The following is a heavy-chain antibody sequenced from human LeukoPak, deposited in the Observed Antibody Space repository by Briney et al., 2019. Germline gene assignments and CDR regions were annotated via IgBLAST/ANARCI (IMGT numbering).Heavy chain of an antibody. D-gene: IGHD1-26*01. CDR1: GFRFSDYW. CDR2: INGDGNKK. V-gene: IGHV3-7*01. CDR3: ERDLNPSHGSGSYYDAFDI. J-gene: IGHJ3*02. Sequence: GGSLRLSCGASGFRFSDYWMTWVRQVPGKGLEWVANINGDGNKKYYVDSTEGRFTISRDNAKDSLFLQMNSLRVEDTAIYYCERDLNPSHGSGSYYDAFDIWGQGTTVTVSS.